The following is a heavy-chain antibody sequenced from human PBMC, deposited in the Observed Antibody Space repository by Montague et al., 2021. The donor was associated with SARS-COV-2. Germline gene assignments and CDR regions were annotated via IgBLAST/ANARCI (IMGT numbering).Heavy chain of an antibody. V-gene: IGHV4-34*01. CDR3: ARLGDILTGYYNWFDP. D-gene: IGHD3-9*01. J-gene: IGHJ5*02. CDR1: GGPFSGDGSFSGYY. Sequence: SEILSLTCAVYGGPFSGDGSFSGYYRTWIRQTPGKGLEWIGEINHSGSTNYNPSFKSRVIMSVDTSKNQFALKLSSVTAADTAVYYCARLGDILTGYYNWFDPWGQGTLVTVSS. CDR2: INHSGST.